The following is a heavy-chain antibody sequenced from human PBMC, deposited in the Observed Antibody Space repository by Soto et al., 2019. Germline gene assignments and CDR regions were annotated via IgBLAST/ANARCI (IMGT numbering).Heavy chain of an antibody. Sequence: QVQLVESGGGVVQPGRSLRLSCAASGFTFSSYGMHWVRQAPGKGLEWVAVIWYDGSNKYYADSVKGRFTISRDNSKNTLYLQMNSLRAEDTAAYYCASGVPRGYYDSSGYYPYFDYWGQGTLVTVSS. CDR3: ASGVPRGYYDSSGYYPYFDY. D-gene: IGHD3-22*01. CDR2: IWYDGSNK. J-gene: IGHJ4*02. CDR1: GFTFSSYG. V-gene: IGHV3-33*01.